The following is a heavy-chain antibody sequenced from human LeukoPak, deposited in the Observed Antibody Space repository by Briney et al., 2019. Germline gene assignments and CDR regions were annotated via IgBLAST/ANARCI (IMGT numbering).Heavy chain of an antibody. V-gene: IGHV3-33*06. CDR2: VWHDGSNR. CDR1: GFTFSSYA. J-gene: IGHJ4*02. D-gene: IGHD3-10*01. Sequence: GTSLRLSCTAPGFTFSSYAIHWIRQAPGKGLEWVALVWHDGSNRYYSEAVKGRFTISRDNSKNTVYVTINSLRTKDKAVYYCAKELFGSGSCPDYWGQGNRVTVSS. CDR3: AKELFGSGSCPDY.